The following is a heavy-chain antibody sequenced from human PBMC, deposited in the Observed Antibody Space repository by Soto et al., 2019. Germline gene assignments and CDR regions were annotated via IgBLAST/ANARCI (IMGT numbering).Heavy chain of an antibody. J-gene: IGHJ6*02. D-gene: IGHD1-26*01. V-gene: IGHV4-39*01. CDR1: GGSISSSSYY. Sequence: SETLSLTCTVSGGSISSSSYYWGWIRQPPGKGLEWIGSIYYSGSTYYNPSLKSRVTISVDTSKNQFSLKLSSVTAADTAVYYCAXGDSGSYPYYYYYGMDVWGQGTTVTVSS. CDR2: IYYSGST. CDR3: AXGDSGSYPYYYYYGMDV.